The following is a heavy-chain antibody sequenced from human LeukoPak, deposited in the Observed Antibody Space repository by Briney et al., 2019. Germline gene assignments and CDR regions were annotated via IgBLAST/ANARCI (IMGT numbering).Heavy chain of an antibody. V-gene: IGHV3-23*01. Sequence: PGGSLRLSCAASGFTISTYAMTWVRQAPGKGLEWVSSITSSGATTYYADSVKGRFTISRDNSKNTLYLQMNSLRAEDTAVYYCARSHSRYYFDYWGQGTLVTVSS. CDR2: ITSSGATT. CDR3: ARSHSRYYFDY. CDR1: GFTISTYA. J-gene: IGHJ4*02.